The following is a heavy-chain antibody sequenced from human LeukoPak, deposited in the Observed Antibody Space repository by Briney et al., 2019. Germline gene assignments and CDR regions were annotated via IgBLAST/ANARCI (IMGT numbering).Heavy chain of an antibody. J-gene: IGHJ4*02. Sequence: ASVKVSCKASGYTFTDYYMHWVRQAPGQGLEWMGWINPKRGGTNYAQKFQGRVTMTTDTSISTAFMELSRLKSDDTAVYYCAKLEQTFDFHYWGQGTLVTVSS. CDR1: GYTFTDYY. D-gene: IGHD3-10*01. V-gene: IGHV1-2*02. CDR2: INPKRGGT. CDR3: AKLEQTFDFHY.